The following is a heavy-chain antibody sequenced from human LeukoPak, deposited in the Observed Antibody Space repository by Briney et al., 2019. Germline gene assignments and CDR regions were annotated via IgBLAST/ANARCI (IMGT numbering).Heavy chain of an antibody. CDR2: ISGSGGST. CDR3: AKDSRRGYCSSTSCYREDFDY. Sequence: GGSLRLSCAASGFTFSSYAMSWVPQAPGKGLEWVSAISGSGGSTYYADSVKGRFTISRDNSKNTLYLQMNSLRAEDTAVYYCAKDSRRGYCSSTSCYREDFDYWGQGTLVTVSS. CDR1: GFTFSSYA. D-gene: IGHD2-2*02. V-gene: IGHV3-23*01. J-gene: IGHJ4*02.